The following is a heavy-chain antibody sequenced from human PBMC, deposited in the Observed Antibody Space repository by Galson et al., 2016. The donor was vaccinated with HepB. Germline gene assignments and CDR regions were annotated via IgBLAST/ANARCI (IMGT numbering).Heavy chain of an antibody. V-gene: IGHV4-39*01. CDR2: IYNSGTT. CDR3: ARHAMRATAAGPGYFDV. Sequence: SETLSLTCYVSGGSIRSNRYSWGWIRQPPGKGLEWIGSIYNSGTTYYSPSLKSRILMSVDTSNNHFSLKLRSVTAPDTAVYYCARHAMRATAAGPGYFDVWGQGKPVTVSS. J-gene: IGHJ4*02. CDR1: GGSIRSNRYS. D-gene: IGHD6-13*01.